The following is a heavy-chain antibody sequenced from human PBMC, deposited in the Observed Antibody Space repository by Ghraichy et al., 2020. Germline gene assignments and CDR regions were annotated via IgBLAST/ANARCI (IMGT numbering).Heavy chain of an antibody. D-gene: IGHD5/OR15-5a*01. V-gene: IGHV4-59*12. CDR2: LYYSGST. CDR1: GGSISRYY. CDR3: ARGVYAADY. J-gene: IGHJ4*02. Sequence: SETLSLTCNVSGGSISRYYWSWIRQPPGKGLEWIGYLYYSGSTNYNPSLKSRVTISVDTSKNQFSLKLSSVTAADTAVYYCARGVYAADYWGQGTLVTVSS.